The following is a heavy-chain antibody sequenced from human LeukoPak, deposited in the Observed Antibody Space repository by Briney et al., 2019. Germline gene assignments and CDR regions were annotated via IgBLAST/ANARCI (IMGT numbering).Heavy chain of an antibody. CDR3: ARAGHSSSSDWFDP. V-gene: IGHV3-21*01. J-gene: IGHJ5*02. CDR2: ISSSSSYI. CDR1: GFTFSSYS. D-gene: IGHD6-6*01. Sequence: GGSLRLSCAASGFTFSSYSMNWVRQAPGKGLEWVSSISSSSSYIYYADSVKGRFTISRDNAKNSLYLQMNSLRAEDTAVYYCARAGHSSSSDWFDPWGLGTLVTVSS.